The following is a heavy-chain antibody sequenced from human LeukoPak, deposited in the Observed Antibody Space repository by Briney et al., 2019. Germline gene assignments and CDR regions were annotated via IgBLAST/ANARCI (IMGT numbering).Heavy chain of an antibody. J-gene: IGHJ4*02. Sequence: PGGSLRLSCAASGLTFSDYGMNWVRQAPGKGLEWVSYISSNGRAINYADSVKGRLTISRDNAKNSLYLQMNSLRAEDTAVYYCARTGGDFDYWGQGTLVTVSS. CDR2: ISSNGRAI. V-gene: IGHV3-48*04. CDR3: ARTGGDFDY. CDR1: GLTFSDYG. D-gene: IGHD1-26*01.